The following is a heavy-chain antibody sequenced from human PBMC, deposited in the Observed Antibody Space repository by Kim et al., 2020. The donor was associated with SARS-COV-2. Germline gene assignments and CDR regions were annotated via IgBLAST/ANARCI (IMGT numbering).Heavy chain of an antibody. Sequence: GGSLRLSCAASGFTFSSYSMNWVRQAPGKGLEWVSSISSSSSYIYYTDSVKGRFTISRDNAKNSLYLQMNSLRAEDTAVYYCARDGGRVYSSSSGGWFDPWGQGTLVTVSS. D-gene: IGHD6-6*01. CDR3: ARDGGRVYSSSSGGWFDP. CDR2: ISSSSSYI. J-gene: IGHJ5*02. V-gene: IGHV3-21*01. CDR1: GFTFSSYS.